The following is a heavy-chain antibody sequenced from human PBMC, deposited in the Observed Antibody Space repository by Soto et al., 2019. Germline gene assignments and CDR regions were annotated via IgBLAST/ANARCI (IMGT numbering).Heavy chain of an antibody. J-gene: IGHJ6*02. V-gene: IGHV3-30-3*01. CDR2: ISYDGSNK. D-gene: IGHD3-3*01. CDR1: GFTFSSYA. Sequence: PGGSLRLSCAASGFTFSSYAMHWVRQAPGKGLEWVAVISYDGSNKYYADSVKGRFTISRDNSKNTLYLQMNSLRAEDTAVYYCARDMHLFGVVTTAYGMDVWGQGTTVTVSS. CDR3: ARDMHLFGVVTTAYGMDV.